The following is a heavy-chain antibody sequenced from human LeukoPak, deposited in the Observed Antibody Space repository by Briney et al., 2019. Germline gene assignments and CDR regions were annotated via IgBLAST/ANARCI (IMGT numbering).Heavy chain of an antibody. CDR3: AGHRYCSSTSCLAY. V-gene: IGHV4-39*01. J-gene: IGHJ4*02. D-gene: IGHD2-2*01. Sequence: PSETLSLTCTVSGGSISSSSYYWGWIRQPPGKGLEWIGSIYYSGSTYYNPSLKSRVTISVDTSKNQFSLKLSSVTAADTAVYYCAGHRYCSSTSCLAYWGEGTLVTASS. CDR2: IYYSGST. CDR1: GGSISSSSYY.